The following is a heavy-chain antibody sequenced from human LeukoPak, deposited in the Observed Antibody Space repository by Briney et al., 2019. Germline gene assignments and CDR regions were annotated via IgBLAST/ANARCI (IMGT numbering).Heavy chain of an antibody. J-gene: IGHJ4*02. CDR3: ARARLGYGAIGY. V-gene: IGHV3-7*01. D-gene: IGHD4-17*01. CDR2: IKQDGSEK. CDR1: GFTFSSYS. Sequence: GGSLRLSCAASGFTFSSYSMNWVRQAPGKGLEWVANIKQDGSEKYYVDSVKGRFTISRDNAKNSLYLQMNSLRAEDTAVYYCARARLGYGAIGYWGQGTLVTVSS.